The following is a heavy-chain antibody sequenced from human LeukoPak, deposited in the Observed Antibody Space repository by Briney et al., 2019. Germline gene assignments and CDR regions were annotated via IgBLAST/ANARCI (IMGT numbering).Heavy chain of an antibody. D-gene: IGHD3-10*01. J-gene: IGHJ6*03. CDR2: INPNSGGT. CDR3: ARDLGVNYYGSGATMDV. V-gene: IGHV1-2*02. CDR1: GYTFTGYY. Sequence: ASVKVSRKASGYTFTGYYMHWVRQAPGQGLEWMGWINPNSGGTNYAQKFQGRVTMTRDTSISTAYMELSRLRSDDTAVYYCARDLGVNYYGSGATMDVWGKGTTVTISS.